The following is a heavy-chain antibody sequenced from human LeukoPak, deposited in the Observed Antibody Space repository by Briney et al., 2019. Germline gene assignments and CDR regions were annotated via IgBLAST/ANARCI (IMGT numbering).Heavy chain of an antibody. CDR3: ARGGGTTVNDY. CDR2: IYYSGST. Sequence: KTSETLSLTCTVSAGSISSGGYYWSWIRQHPGKGLEWIGYIYYSGSTYYNPSLKSRVTISVDTSKNQFSLKLSSVTAADTAVYYCARGGGTTVNDYWGQGTLVTVSS. CDR1: AGSISSGGYY. V-gene: IGHV4-31*03. J-gene: IGHJ4*02. D-gene: IGHD4-17*01.